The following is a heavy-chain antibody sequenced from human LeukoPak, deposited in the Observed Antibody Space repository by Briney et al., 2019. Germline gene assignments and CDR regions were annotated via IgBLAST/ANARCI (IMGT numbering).Heavy chain of an antibody. Sequence: GGSLRLSCAASGFIFSNYAVSWVRQAPGKGLEWVSGISGNGGSTSYADSVKGRFTISRDNSKNTLYVQMNSLRAGDTAVYYCAKLVTGRPSGYMDVWGKGTTVTVSS. CDR3: AKLVTGRPSGYMDV. CDR1: GFIFSNYA. J-gene: IGHJ6*03. D-gene: IGHD6-6*01. V-gene: IGHV3-23*01. CDR2: ISGNGGST.